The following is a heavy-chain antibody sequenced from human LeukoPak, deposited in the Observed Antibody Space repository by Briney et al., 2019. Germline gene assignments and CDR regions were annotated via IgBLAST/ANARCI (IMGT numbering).Heavy chain of an antibody. D-gene: IGHD3-3*01. V-gene: IGHV3-23*01. CDR3: AKDRFGVVTKLGY. J-gene: IGHJ4*02. Sequence: GGSLRLSCAASGFTFSSYAMSWVRQAPGKGLEWVSAISGSGGSTYYADSVKGRFTISRDNSKNTLYLQINSLRAEDTAVYYCAKDRFGVVTKLGYWGQGTLVTVSS. CDR2: ISGSGGST. CDR1: GFTFSSYA.